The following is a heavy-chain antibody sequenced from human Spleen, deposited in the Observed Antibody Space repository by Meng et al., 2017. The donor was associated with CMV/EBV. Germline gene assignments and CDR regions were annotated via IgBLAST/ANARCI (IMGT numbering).Heavy chain of an antibody. CDR2: IYYSEIT. J-gene: IGHJ5*02. D-gene: IGHD5-18*01. V-gene: IGHV4-61*01. CDR3: ARAERGYSYPLRGP. Sequence: SETLSLTCTVSGGSVSSVNYYWSWIRQPPGKGLEWIGYIYYSEITNHNPSLKSRVTISVDTSKNQFSLKLSSVTAADTAMYYCARAERGYSYPLRGPWGQGTLVTVSS. CDR1: GGSVSSVNYY.